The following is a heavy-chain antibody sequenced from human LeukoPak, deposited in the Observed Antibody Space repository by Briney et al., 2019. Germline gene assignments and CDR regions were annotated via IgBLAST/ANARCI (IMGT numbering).Heavy chain of an antibody. J-gene: IGHJ4*01. V-gene: IGHV3-23*01. CDR2: ISGSGGST. CDR3: XKSXRXXLXXXXXDF. CDR1: GFTFDAYA. Sequence: GGSLRLSCAASGFTFDAYAMHWVRQAPGKGLEWVSGISGSGGSTYYADSVKGRFTISRDNSKNTLYLQMNSLRAEDTAVYYCXKSXRXXLXXXXXDFWXXGALVTVS. D-gene: IGHD3-16*01.